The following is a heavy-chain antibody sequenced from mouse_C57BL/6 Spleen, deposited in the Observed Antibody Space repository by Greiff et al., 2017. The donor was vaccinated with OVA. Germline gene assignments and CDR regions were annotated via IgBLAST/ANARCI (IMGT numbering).Heavy chain of an antibody. V-gene: IGHV1-50*01. Sequence: QVPLQQPGAELVQPGASVKLSCKASCYTFTSSWMQWVKHRPGQGLEWIGEIDPSDSYTNSNQKFKGKATLTVDTSASTAYMQLSSLTSEDSAVYYCARGITTTIFDYWGQGTTLTVSS. CDR1: CYTFTSSW. CDR2: IDPSDSYT. D-gene: IGHD2-4*01. J-gene: IGHJ2*01. CDR3: ARGITTTIFDY.